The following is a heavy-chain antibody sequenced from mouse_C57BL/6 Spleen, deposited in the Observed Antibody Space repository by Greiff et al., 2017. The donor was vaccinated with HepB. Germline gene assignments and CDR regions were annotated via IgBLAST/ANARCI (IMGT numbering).Heavy chain of an antibody. J-gene: IGHJ4*01. V-gene: IGHV1-59*01. D-gene: IGHD2-2*01. CDR2: IDPSDSYT. Sequence: QVQLQQPGAELVRPGTSVKLSCKASGYTFTSYWMHWVKQRPGQGLEWIGVIDPSDSYTNSNQKFKGKATLTVDTSSSTAYMQLSSLTSEDSAVYYCAREVLGYPMDYWGQGTSVTVSS. CDR1: GYTFTSYW. CDR3: AREVLGYPMDY.